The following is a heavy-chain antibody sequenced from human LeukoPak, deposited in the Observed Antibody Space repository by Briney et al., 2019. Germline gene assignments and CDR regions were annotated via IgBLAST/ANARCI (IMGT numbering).Heavy chain of an antibody. D-gene: IGHD5-18*01. CDR1: GGSFSGYY. CDR3: AHATYSYGTPFDY. CDR2: IIHSGST. Sequence: PSETLSLTCALYGGSFSGYYWSWIRQPPGEGLGWIGEIIHSGSTRYNPSLKSRVTISLDTSKNQFSLKLSSVTAADTAVYYCAHATYSYGTPFDYWGQGTLVTVSS. J-gene: IGHJ4*02. V-gene: IGHV4-34*12.